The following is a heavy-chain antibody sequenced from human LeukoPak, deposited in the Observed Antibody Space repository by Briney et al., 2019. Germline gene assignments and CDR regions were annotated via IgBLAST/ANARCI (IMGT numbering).Heavy chain of an antibody. CDR3: AKDPSGSYYFWFDP. D-gene: IGHD1-26*01. CDR2: ISGSGDYS. V-gene: IGHV3-23*01. Sequence: GGSLRLSCAASGFTFSNYVMNWVRQAPGKGLEWVSAISGSGDYSNSADSVKGRFTISRDNSENTLYLQMNSLRAEDTAVYYCAKDPSGSYYFWFDPWGQGTLVTVSS. J-gene: IGHJ5*02. CDR1: GFTFSNYV.